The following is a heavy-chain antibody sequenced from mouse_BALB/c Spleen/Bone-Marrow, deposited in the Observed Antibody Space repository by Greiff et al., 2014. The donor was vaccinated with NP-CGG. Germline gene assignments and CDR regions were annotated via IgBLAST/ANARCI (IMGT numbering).Heavy chain of an antibody. Sequence: VQLQQSGSVLVRPGASVKLSCKASGYTFTSSWMHWAKQRPGQGLEWVGDIHPNSGNTNYNEKFRGKATLTVDASSNTAYVELSSLTSEDSAVYYCARSYRFWYFDVWGAGTTVTVSS. CDR3: ARSYRFWYFDV. J-gene: IGHJ1*01. V-gene: IGHV1S130*01. D-gene: IGHD2-14*01. CDR1: GYTFTSSW. CDR2: IHPNSGNT.